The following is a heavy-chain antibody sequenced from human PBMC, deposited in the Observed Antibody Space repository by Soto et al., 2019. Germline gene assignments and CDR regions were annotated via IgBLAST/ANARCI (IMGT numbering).Heavy chain of an antibody. V-gene: IGHV3-30-3*01. CDR2: ISYDGSHK. CDR3: ARKGDPTNWGSGNAFDV. J-gene: IGHJ3*01. D-gene: IGHD7-27*01. CDR1: GFTFTNYA. Sequence: QVQLVESGGGVVQPGRSLRLSCAASGFTFTNYAIHWVRQAPGKGLEWVAVISYDGSHKYYADSVKGRFTISRDNSKNPLYLQMNSLRVEDTAVYYCARKGDPTNWGSGNAFDVWGQGTIVTVSS.